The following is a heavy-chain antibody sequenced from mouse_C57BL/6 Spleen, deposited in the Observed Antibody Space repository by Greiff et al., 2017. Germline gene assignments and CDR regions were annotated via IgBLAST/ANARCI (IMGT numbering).Heavy chain of an antibody. CDR3: AGGNDGYAMDY. V-gene: IGHV1-80*01. D-gene: IGHD2-3*01. J-gene: IGHJ4*01. Sequence: VQLQEPGAELVKPGASVKISCKASGYAFSSYWMNWVKQRPGKGLEWIGQIYPGDGDTNYNGKFKGKATLTADKSSSTAYMQLSSLTSADAAVCFCAGGNDGYAMDYWGQGTSVTVSS. CDR1: GYAFSSYW. CDR2: IYPGDGDT.